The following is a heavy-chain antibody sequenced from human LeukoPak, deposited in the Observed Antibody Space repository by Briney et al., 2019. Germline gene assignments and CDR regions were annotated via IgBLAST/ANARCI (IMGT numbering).Heavy chain of an antibody. Sequence: ASVKVSCKASGYTLTGYYMHWVRQAPGQGLEWMGWINPNSGGTNYAQKFQGRVTMTRDTPISTAYMELSRLRSDDAAVYYCARVVRRGYYYMDVWGKGTTVTVSS. J-gene: IGHJ6*03. CDR2: INPNSGGT. D-gene: IGHD3-10*01. V-gene: IGHV1-2*02. CDR3: ARVVRRGYYYMDV. CDR1: GYTLTGYY.